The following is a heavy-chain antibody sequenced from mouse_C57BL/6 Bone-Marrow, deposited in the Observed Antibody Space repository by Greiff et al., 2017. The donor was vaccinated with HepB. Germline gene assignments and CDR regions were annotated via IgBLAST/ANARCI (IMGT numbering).Heavy chain of an antibody. V-gene: IGHV5-15*01. Sequence: EVKLMESGGGLVQPGGSLKLSCAASGFTFSDYGMAWVRQAPRKGPEWVAFISNLAYSIYYADTVTGRFTISRENAKNTLYLEMSSLRSEDTAMYYCARLRPYWYFDVWGTGTTVTVSS. CDR1: GFTFSDYG. CDR3: ARLRPYWYFDV. CDR2: ISNLAYSI. J-gene: IGHJ1*03.